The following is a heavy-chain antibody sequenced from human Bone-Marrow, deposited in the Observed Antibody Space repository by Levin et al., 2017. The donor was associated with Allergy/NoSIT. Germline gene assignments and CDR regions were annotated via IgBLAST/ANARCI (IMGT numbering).Heavy chain of an antibody. CDR1: GFIFSRYA. Sequence: PGGSLRLSCEVSGFIFSRYAMHWVRQATGKGLEWVASIWYDGSNDNYADSVKGRATISRDNSKSTLYLQMISLRVEDTAVYYCAREFLDSTPRSDAFEIWGQGTMVTVSS. CDR3: AREFLDSTPRSDAFEI. D-gene: IGHD3/OR15-3a*01. J-gene: IGHJ3*02. V-gene: IGHV3-33*01. CDR2: IWYDGSND.